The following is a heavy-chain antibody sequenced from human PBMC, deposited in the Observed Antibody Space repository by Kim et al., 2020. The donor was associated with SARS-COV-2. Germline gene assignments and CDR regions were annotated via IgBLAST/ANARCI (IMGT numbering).Heavy chain of an antibody. D-gene: IGHD7-27*01. V-gene: IGHV3-74*01. CDR3: AREFPGVV. J-gene: IGHJ6*02. CDR2: IKTDGSST. Sequence: GGSLRLSCAASGFTFSSFWMHWVRQAPGKGLVWVSRIKTDGSSTSYADSVKGRFTISRDNAKNTLYLQMNSLRVEDTAVYYCAREFPGVVWGQGTTVTVS. CDR1: GFTFSSFW.